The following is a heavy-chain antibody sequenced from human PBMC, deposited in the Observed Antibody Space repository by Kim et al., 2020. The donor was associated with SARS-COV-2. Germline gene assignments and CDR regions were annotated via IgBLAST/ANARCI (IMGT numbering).Heavy chain of an antibody. J-gene: IGHJ4*02. V-gene: IGHV1-24*01. CDR2: VDPEDGET. Sequence: ASVKVSCKVSGYTLTELSMHWVRQAPGKGLEWMGGVDPEDGETICAQKFQGRVTMTEDTSTDTAYMELSSLRSEDTAVYYCATVSPHYVDSSVCDYWGQGTLVTVSS. CDR3: ATVSPHYVDSSVCDY. D-gene: IGHD3-22*01. CDR1: GYTLTELS.